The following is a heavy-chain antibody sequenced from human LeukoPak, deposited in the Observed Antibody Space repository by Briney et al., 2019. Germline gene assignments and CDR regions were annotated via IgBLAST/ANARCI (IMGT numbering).Heavy chain of an antibody. D-gene: IGHD6-13*01. V-gene: IGHV1-69*04. Sequence: SVKVSCKASGGTFSSYAISWVRQAPGQGLEWMGRIIPILGIANYAQKFQGRVTITADKSTSTAYMELSSLRSEDTAVYYCARTASIAAAGPFDYWGQGTLVTVSS. CDR1: GGTFSSYA. CDR3: ARTASIAAAGPFDY. CDR2: IIPILGIA. J-gene: IGHJ4*02.